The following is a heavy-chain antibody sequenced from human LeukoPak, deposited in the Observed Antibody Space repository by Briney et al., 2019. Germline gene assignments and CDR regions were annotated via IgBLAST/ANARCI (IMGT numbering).Heavy chain of an antibody. CDR2: IYYSGST. Sequence: PSETLSLTCTVSGGSISSYYWSWIRQPPGKGLEWIGYIYYSGSTNYNPSLKSRVTISVDTSKNHFSLKLSSVTAADTGGYYCAIQGGGFWYFDLWGRGTLVTVCS. CDR1: GGSISSYY. D-gene: IGHD6-25*01. J-gene: IGHJ2*01. V-gene: IGHV4-59*08. CDR3: AIQGGGFWYFDL.